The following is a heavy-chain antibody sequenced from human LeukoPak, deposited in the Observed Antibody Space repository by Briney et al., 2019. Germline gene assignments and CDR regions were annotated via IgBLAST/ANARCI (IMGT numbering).Heavy chain of an antibody. CDR3: ARGNTATEQQLVDY. CDR2: INPNSGGT. J-gene: IGHJ4*02. D-gene: IGHD6-13*01. V-gene: IGHV1-2*02. CDR1: GYTFTGYY. Sequence: GASVKVSCKASGYTFTGYYMHWVRQAPGQGLEWMGWINPNSGGTNYAQKFQGRVTMTRDTSISTAYMELSRLRSDDTAVYYCARGNTATEQQLVDYWGQGTLVTVSS.